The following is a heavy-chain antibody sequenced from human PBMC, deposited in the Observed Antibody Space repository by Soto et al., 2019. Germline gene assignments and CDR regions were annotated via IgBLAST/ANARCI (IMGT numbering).Heavy chain of an antibody. D-gene: IGHD1-26*01. CDR3: ASNTGRDNGMDV. J-gene: IGHJ6*02. CDR1: GGTFSNNV. Sequence: QVQLVQSGAEVKKPGSSVKVSCKASGGTFSNNVFSWVRQAPGQGLEWMGGIIVIFGTANYAQKFRGRVTITADESTGTAYMEVSSLSSADTAVYYGASNTGRDNGMDVWGQGTTVTVSS. CDR2: IIVIFGTA. V-gene: IGHV1-69*01.